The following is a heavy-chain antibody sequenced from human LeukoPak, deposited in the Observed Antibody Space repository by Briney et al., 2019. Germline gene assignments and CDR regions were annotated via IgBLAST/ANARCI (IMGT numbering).Heavy chain of an antibody. D-gene: IGHD3-3*01. V-gene: IGHV4-39*07. CDR2: IFYSGST. J-gene: IGHJ4*02. CDR3: ARDWGGDFWSGYYYLGKGLIS. CDR1: SGSISTSNYY. Sequence: PSETLSLTCTVSSGSISTSNYYWGWVRQPPGKALEWIGNIFYSGSTYYSPSLKSRVTISVDTSKNQFSLELSSVTAADTAVYYCARDWGGDFWSGYYYLGKGLISWGQGTLVTVSS.